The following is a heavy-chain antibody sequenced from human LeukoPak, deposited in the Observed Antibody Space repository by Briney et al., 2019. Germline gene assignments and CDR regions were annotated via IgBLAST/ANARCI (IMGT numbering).Heavy chain of an antibody. CDR1: GFTFSNYA. CDR2: ISYDGSNK. V-gene: IGHV3-30-3*01. D-gene: IGHD6-19*01. Sequence: GGSLRLSCAASGFTFSNYAMHWVRQAPGKGLEWVAFISYDGSNKYYADSVKGRFTTSRDNSKNTLYLQMNSLRAEDTAVYYCASAYSSAWSSDYWGQGTLVTVSS. J-gene: IGHJ4*02. CDR3: ASAYSSAWSSDY.